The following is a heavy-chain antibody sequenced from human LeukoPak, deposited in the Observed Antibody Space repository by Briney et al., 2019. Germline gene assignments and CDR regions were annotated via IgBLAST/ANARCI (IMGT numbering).Heavy chain of an antibody. CDR3: ARDPYYYGSASYTFDY. CDR2: ISTYSGHT. D-gene: IGHD3-10*01. CDR1: GYTFTNYG. J-gene: IGHJ4*02. Sequence: ASVKVSCTASGYTFTNYGVGWVRQAPGQGLEWLGWISTYSGHTNSPQKFQDRVTMTTDTSTSTAYMELGSLTSDDTAVYYCARDPYYYGSASYTFDYWGQGTLVTVSS. V-gene: IGHV1-18*01.